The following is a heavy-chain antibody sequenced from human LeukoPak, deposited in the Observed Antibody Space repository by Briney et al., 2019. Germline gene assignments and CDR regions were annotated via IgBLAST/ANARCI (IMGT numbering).Heavy chain of an antibody. CDR1: GDSITNHY. CDR2: IYYNGII. J-gene: IGHJ4*02. V-gene: IGHV4-59*11. Sequence: SETLSLTCIVSGDSITNHYWSLIRRPPGKGLEWIGYIYYNGIINYNPSLKSRVIISVDTSRNQFSMKLNSVTAADTAVYYCAGSGGLANTGAVFDYWGQGTLVTVSS. CDR3: AGSGGLANTGAVFDY. D-gene: IGHD3-10*01.